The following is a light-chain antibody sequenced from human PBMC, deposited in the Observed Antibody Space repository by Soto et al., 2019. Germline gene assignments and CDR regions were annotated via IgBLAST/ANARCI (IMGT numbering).Light chain of an antibody. CDR2: DVN. Sequence: QSALTQPASVSGSPGQSIAISCTGTSSDVGGYNYVSWYHQYPGKAPKLMIFDVNNRPSGGSDRFSGSKSGNTASLTISGLEPEDEGDYFCTSYTSTSTLVFGGGTKLTVL. V-gene: IGLV2-14*01. CDR1: SSDVGGYNY. J-gene: IGLJ3*02. CDR3: TSYTSTSTLV.